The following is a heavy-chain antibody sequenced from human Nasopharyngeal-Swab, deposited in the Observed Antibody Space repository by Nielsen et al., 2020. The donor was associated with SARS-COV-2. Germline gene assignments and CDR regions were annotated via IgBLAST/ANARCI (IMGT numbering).Heavy chain of an antibody. CDR1: GFTFSDYP. V-gene: IGHV3-23*01. CDR2: IRARDDYT. D-gene: IGHD2/OR15-2a*01. Sequence: GESLKISCAASGFTFSDYPMTWVRQAPGKGLEWVSAIRARDDYTYYAVPVKGRFTISRDNSKNTLSLQMNSLRAEDTAVYYCAKDLRGPYFFWGQGTLVTVSS. CDR3: AKDLRGPYFF. J-gene: IGHJ4*02.